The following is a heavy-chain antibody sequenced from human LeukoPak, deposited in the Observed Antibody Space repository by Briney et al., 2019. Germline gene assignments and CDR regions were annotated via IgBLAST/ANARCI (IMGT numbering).Heavy chain of an antibody. CDR1: RFTFSDYY. CDR2: ISSSGSTI. CDR3: AKDAGPYYDSPGYYYP. V-gene: IGHV3-11*04. D-gene: IGHD3-22*01. Sequence: GGSLRLSCAASRFTFSDYYMSWIRQAPGKGLEWVSYISSSGSTIYYADSVEGRFTISRDNAKNSLSLQMTSLRVEDTAIYYCAKDAGPYYDSPGYYYPWGQGTLVTVSS. J-gene: IGHJ5*02.